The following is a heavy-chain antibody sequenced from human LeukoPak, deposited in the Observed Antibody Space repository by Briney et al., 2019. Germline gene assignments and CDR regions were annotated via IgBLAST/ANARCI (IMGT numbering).Heavy chain of an antibody. D-gene: IGHD6-25*01. J-gene: IGHJ5*02. CDR1: GYSFTNYW. CDR3: ARHLRLLQNWFDP. V-gene: IGHV5-51*01. Sequence: GESLKTSCKGSGYSFTNYWIGWVRQMPGKGPEWMGIIYPGDSDTRYSPSFQGQVTISADKSISTAYLQWSSLKASDTAMYYCARHLRLLQNWFDPWGQGTLVTVSS. CDR2: IYPGDSDT.